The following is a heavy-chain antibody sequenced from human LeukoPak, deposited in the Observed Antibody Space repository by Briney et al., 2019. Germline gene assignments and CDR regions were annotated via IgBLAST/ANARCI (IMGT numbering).Heavy chain of an antibody. Sequence: PSETLSLTCTVSGGSISSSSYYWGWIRQPPRKGLEWIGSIYYSGSTYYNPSLKSRVTISVDTSKNQFSLKLSSVTAADTAVYYCARHDYGSGSYLEYYWGQGTLVTVSS. V-gene: IGHV4-39*01. CDR1: GGSISSSSYY. CDR2: IYYSGST. CDR3: ARHDYGSGSYLEYY. D-gene: IGHD3-10*01. J-gene: IGHJ4*02.